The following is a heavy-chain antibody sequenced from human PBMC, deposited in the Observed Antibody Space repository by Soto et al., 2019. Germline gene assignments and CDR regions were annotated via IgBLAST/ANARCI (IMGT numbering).Heavy chain of an antibody. CDR2: IYYSGST. CDR1: GGSISSSSYY. V-gene: IGHV4-39*02. J-gene: IGHJ6*02. CDR3: ARDHEPITMVRGVMYYYYGMDV. D-gene: IGHD3-10*01. Sequence: SETLSLTCTVSGGSISSSSYYWGWIRQPPGKGLEWIGSIYYSGSTYYNPSLKSRVTISVDTSKNTLYLQMNSLRAEDTAVYYCARDHEPITMVRGVMYYYYGMDVWGQGTTVTVSS.